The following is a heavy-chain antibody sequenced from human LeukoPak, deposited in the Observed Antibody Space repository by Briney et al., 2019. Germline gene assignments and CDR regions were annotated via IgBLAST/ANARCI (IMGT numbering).Heavy chain of an antibody. J-gene: IGHJ4*02. CDR2: MNPNSGDT. D-gene: IGHD3-10*01. CDR1: GSTFTSYD. CDR3: ARGPYGTGSHFDF. Sequence: GASVKVSCKASGSTFTSYDINWGGQASGQGREWMGWMNPNSGDTGYTPRFQARVTMTSDTSITTAYMELSSLRSEATAVYYCARGPYGTGSHFDFWGQGTLVTVSS. V-gene: IGHV1-8*02.